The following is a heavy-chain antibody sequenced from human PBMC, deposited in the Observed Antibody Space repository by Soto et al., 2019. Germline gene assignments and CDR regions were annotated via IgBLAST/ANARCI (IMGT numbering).Heavy chain of an antibody. D-gene: IGHD2-8*01. CDR2: INPNSGGT. CDR1: GYTFTGYY. Sequence: ASVKVSCKASGYTFTGYYMHWVRQAPGQGLEWMGWINPNSGGTNYAQKFQGWVTMTRDTSISAAYMELSRLRSDDTAVYYCARSLCTTGVCLFDYWGQGTLVTVSS. V-gene: IGHV1-2*04. CDR3: ARSLCTTGVCLFDY. J-gene: IGHJ4*02.